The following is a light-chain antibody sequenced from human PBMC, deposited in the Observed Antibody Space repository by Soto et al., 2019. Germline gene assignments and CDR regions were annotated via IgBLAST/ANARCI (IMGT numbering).Light chain of an antibody. CDR3: QSYDSSLSAWV. V-gene: IGLV1-40*01. Sequence: QSVLTQPPSVSGAPGQRVTISCTGRSSNIGAGYDVHWYQQLPGTAPKLLIYDNNNRPSGVPDRFSGAKSGTSASLAITWLKAEDESDYYCQSYDSSLSAWVFGGGTKLTVL. CDR2: DNN. J-gene: IGLJ3*02. CDR1: SSNIGAGYD.